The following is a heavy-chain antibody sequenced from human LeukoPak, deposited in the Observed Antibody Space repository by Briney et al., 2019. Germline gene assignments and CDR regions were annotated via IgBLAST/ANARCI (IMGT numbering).Heavy chain of an antibody. J-gene: IGHJ4*02. CDR1: GLTFSNYA. Sequence: GGSLRLSCAASGLTFSNYAMNWVRQASGKGLEWVSGITDSGRKTYYADSVKGRFSISRDNSRNTVYLQMSDLRAEDTAVYYCAKITKATTPNYWGQGTLVTVCS. CDR2: ITDSGRKT. CDR3: AKITKATTPNY. V-gene: IGHV3-23*01. D-gene: IGHD3-10*01.